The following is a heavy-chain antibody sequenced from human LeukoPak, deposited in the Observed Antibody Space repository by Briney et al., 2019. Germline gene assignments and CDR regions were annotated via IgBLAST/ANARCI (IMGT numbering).Heavy chain of an antibody. V-gene: IGHV3-15*01. D-gene: IGHD4-17*01. CDR2: IKSKTDGGTT. CDR3: TTDKGYGDYSLYYYGMDV. Sequence: GGSLTLSCAASGFTFSNAWMRWVRQAPGKGLEWVGRIKSKTDGGTTDYAAPVKGRFTISRDDSKNTLYLQMNSLKTEDTAVYYCTTDKGYGDYSLYYYGMDVWGQGTTVTVSS. CDR1: GFTFSNAW. J-gene: IGHJ6*02.